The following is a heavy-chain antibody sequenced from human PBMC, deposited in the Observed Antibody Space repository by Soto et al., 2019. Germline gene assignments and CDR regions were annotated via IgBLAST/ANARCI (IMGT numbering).Heavy chain of an antibody. CDR2: IYYSGST. Sequence: SETLSLTCTFSVVSISSGGYYCSWIRQHPWKGLEWIGHIYYSGSTYYNPSLKSRVTISVDTSKNKFSLKLSSVTAADTAVYYCATYDYGAYYFEYLGQGTRVNVSS. J-gene: IGHJ4*02. CDR1: VVSISSGGYY. CDR3: ATYDYGAYYFEY. D-gene: IGHD4-17*01. V-gene: IGHV4-31*03.